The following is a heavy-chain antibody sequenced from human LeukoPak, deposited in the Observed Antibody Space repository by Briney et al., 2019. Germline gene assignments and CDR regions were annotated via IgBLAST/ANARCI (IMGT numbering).Heavy chain of an antibody. CDR1: GGSISSSSYY. CDR2: IYYSGST. J-gene: IGHJ3*02. V-gene: IGHV4-39*01. Sequence: TASETLSLTCTVSGGSISSSSYYWGWIRQPPGKGLEWIGSIYYSGSTYYNPSLKSRVTISVDASKNQFSLKLSSVTAADTAVYYCARRWYSSSSAFDIWGQGTMVTVSS. D-gene: IGHD6-6*01. CDR3: ARRWYSSSSAFDI.